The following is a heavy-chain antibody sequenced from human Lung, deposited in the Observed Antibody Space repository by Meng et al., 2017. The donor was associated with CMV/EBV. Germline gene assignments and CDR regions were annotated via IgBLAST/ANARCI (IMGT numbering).Heavy chain of an antibody. V-gene: IGHV4-59*01. CDR1: GGSISSYY. CDR2: IYYSGST. D-gene: IGHD3-3*01. Sequence: SETLSLXCTVSGGSISSYYWSWIRQPPGKGLEWIGYIYYSGSTNYNPSLKSRVTISVDTSKNQFSLNLSSVTAADTAVYYCARGGYYDFWSGYSYYYYYGMDVWGQGTTVTVSS. J-gene: IGHJ6*01. CDR3: ARGGYYDFWSGYSYYYYYGMDV.